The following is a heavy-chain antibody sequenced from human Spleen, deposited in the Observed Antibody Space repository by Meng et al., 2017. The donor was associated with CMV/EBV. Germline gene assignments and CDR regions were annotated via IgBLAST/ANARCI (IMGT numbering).Heavy chain of an antibody. CDR1: GFTFSSYS. CDR2: ITSSCSYI. CDR3: ARDWIAARRGHYYGMDV. Sequence: GESLKISCAASGFTFSSYSMNWVRQAPGRGLEWVSSITSSCSYIYYADSVKGRFTISRDNGKNSIYLQMNSLRAEDTAVYFCARDWIAARRGHYYGMDVWGQGTTVTVSS. D-gene: IGHD6-6*01. V-gene: IGHV3-21*06. J-gene: IGHJ6*02.